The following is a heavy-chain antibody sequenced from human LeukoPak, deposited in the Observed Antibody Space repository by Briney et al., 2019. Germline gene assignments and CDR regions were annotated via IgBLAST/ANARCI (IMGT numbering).Heavy chain of an antibody. J-gene: IGHJ4*02. Sequence: ASVKVSCKTSVYTFTSCDINGVRQAPGQGLEWMGWMNANSGNAGFAQKFQGRVTMTRDTSINTAYMELSSLRSEDTAAYYCGRSGGYHHLDYWGQGTLVTVSS. V-gene: IGHV1-8*01. D-gene: IGHD5-12*01. CDR3: GRSGGYHHLDY. CDR1: VYTFTSCD. CDR2: MNANSGNA.